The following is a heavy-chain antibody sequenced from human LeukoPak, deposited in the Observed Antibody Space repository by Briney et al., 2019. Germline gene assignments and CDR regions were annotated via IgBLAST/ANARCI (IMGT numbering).Heavy chain of an antibody. CDR3: ARDGSRGYSYGYVLH. CDR1: GYTFTSYY. CDR2: INPSGGST. Sequence: ASVKASCKASGYTFTSYYMHWVRQAPGQGLEWMGIINPSGGSTSYAQKFQGRVTMTRDTSTSTVYMELSSLRSEDTAVYYCARDGSRGYSYGYVLHWGQGTLVTVSS. J-gene: IGHJ4*02. D-gene: IGHD5-18*01. V-gene: IGHV1-46*01.